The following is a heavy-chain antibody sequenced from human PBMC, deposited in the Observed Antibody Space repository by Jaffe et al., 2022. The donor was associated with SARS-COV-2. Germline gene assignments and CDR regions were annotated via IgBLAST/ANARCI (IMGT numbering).Heavy chain of an antibody. V-gene: IGHV3-23*04. CDR1: GFTFSNYA. CDR3: ARDGGRESKSWYYFTY. Sequence: EVQLVESGGGFVQSGGSLRLSCAASGFTFSNYAMSWVRLTPQKGLEWVSTTSGDSSYYADSVKGRFTVSRDGSSENKLYLQMTSLRHDDTAVYFCARDGGRESKSWYYFTYWGLGTLVTVSS. D-gene: IGHD6-13*01. J-gene: IGHJ4*02. CDR2: TSGDSS.